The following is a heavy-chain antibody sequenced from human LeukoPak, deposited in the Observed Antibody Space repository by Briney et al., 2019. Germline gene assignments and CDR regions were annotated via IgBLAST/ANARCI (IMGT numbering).Heavy chain of an antibody. Sequence: ASVKVSCKASGYTFTSYDINWVRQATGQGLEWMGWMNPNSGNTGYAQKFQGRVTMTRNTSISTAYMELSSLRSEDTAVYYCAREPYYYDSSGYHGAFDIWGQGTMVTVPS. D-gene: IGHD3-22*01. J-gene: IGHJ3*02. V-gene: IGHV1-8*01. CDR3: AREPYYYDSSGYHGAFDI. CDR2: MNPNSGNT. CDR1: GYTFTSYD.